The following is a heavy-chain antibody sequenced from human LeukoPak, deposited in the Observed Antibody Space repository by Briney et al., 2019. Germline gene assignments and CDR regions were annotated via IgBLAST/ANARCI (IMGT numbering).Heavy chain of an antibody. D-gene: IGHD2-2*01. CDR3: ANSRSSSTSGWDY. CDR2: ISYDGSNK. CDR1: GFTFSSYG. Sequence: PGGSLRLSCAASGFTFSSYGMHWVRQAPGKGLEWVAVISYDGSNKYYADSVKGRFTISRDNSKNTLYLQTNSLRAEDTAVYYCANSRSSSTSGWDYWGQGTLVTVSS. V-gene: IGHV3-30*18. J-gene: IGHJ4*02.